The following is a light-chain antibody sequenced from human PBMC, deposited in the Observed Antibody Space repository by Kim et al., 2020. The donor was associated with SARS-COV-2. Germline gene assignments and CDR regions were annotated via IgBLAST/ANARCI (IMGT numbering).Light chain of an antibody. CDR3: QTWGTGIRV. Sequence: ASVKLTCTLSSGHSSYAIAWHQQQPEKGPRYLMNLNGDGSHNKGDGIPDRFSASSSGAERYLTISSLQSEDEADYYCQTWGTGIRVFGGGTKLTVL. CDR2: LNGDGSH. V-gene: IGLV4-69*01. J-gene: IGLJ3*02. CDR1: SGHSSYA.